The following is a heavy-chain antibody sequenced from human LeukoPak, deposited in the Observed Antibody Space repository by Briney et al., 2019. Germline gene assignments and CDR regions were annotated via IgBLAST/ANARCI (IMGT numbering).Heavy chain of an antibody. Sequence: ASVKVSCKASGYTFTSYYMHWVRQAPGQGLEWMGIINPSGGSTSYAQKFQGRVTITRDTSASTAYMELSSLRSEDTAMYYCARDLGLSSGYAYYYYGMDVWGQGTTVIVSS. D-gene: IGHD3-22*01. V-gene: IGHV1-46*01. CDR3: ARDLGLSSGYAYYYYGMDV. J-gene: IGHJ6*02. CDR1: GYTFTSYY. CDR2: INPSGGST.